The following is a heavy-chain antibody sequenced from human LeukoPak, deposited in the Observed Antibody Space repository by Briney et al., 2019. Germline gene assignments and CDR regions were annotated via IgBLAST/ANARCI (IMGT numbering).Heavy chain of an antibody. CDR3: ARWSTMISPSQPFDP. V-gene: IGHV1-69*06. D-gene: IGHD3-22*01. J-gene: IGHJ5*02. CDR2: IIPIFGTA. Sequence: GASVKVSCKASGGTFSSYAISWVRQAPGQGLEWMGGIIPIFGTANYAQKFQGRVTITADKSTSTAYMELSSLRSEDTAVYYCARWSTMISPSQPFDPWGQGTLVTVSS. CDR1: GGTFSSYA.